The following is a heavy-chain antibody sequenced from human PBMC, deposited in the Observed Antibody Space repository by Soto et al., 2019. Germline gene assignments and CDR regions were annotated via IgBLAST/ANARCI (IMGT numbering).Heavy chain of an antibody. Sequence: SQTLSLTCAISGDSVSANNAAWNWIRQSPSRGLEWLGRTYYRSKWNYDYAESVKSRLTITPDTSNNQFSLQLNSVTPEDAAVYYCVRQPLANLALYGMDVWGKGPRSPSPQ. D-gene: IGHD6-6*01. J-gene: IGHJ6*01. V-gene: IGHV6-1*01. CDR3: VRQPLANLALYGMDV. CDR1: GDSVSANNAA. CDR2: TYYRSKWNY.